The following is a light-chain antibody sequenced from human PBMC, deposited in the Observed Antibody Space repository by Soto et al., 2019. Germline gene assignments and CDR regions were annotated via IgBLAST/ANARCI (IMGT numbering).Light chain of an antibody. CDR1: SSNIGNNY. J-gene: IGLJ2*01. CDR2: DNN. Sequence: QSALTQPPSVSAAPGQKVTISCSGSSSNIGNNYVSWYQQLPGTAPKLLIYDNNKRPSGIPDRFSGSKSGTSATLGITGLQTGDEADYYCGTWDSSLSVLIGGGTKVTVL. V-gene: IGLV1-51*01. CDR3: GTWDSSLSVL.